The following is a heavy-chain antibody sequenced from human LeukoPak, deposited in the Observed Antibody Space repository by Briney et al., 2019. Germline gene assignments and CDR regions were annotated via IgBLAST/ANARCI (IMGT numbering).Heavy chain of an antibody. J-gene: IGHJ3*02. D-gene: IGHD3-10*01. Sequence: PGGSLRLSCSASGFTFNSYAMSWVRQFPGKGLEWVSSISAGGVTTYYADSVKGRFTISRDNSKNTLDLQMSSLRAEDTAVYYCARGRSITILRGVAISDGFDMWGQGTMVIVSS. CDR3: ARGRSITILRGVAISDGFDM. V-gene: IGHV3-23*01. CDR2: ISAGGVTT. CDR1: GFTFNSYA.